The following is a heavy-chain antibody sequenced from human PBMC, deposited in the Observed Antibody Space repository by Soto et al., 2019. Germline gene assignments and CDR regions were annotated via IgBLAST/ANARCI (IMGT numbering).Heavy chain of an antibody. D-gene: IGHD2-2*01. CDR3: ASPAEYYYGMDV. CDR2: ISGSGGST. J-gene: IGHJ6*02. Sequence: EVQLLESGGGLVQPGGSLRLSCAASGFTFSSYAMSWVRQAPGKGLEWVSAISGSGGSTYYVDSVKSRFTISRDNSYSTMYRQVNGLRAEESYGSYCASPAEYYYGMDVWGQGTPVTVSS. CDR1: GFTFSSYA. V-gene: IGHV3-23*01.